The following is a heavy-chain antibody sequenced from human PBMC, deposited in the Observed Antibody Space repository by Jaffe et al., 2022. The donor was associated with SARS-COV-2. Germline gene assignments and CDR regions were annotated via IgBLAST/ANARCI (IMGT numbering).Heavy chain of an antibody. V-gene: IGHV4-39*01. CDR3: ARLDVVAVPSDY. Sequence: QLQLQESGPRLVKPAETLSLTCTVSGDSIISRSYYWGWIRQPPGKGLEWIGSIHHSGSTYYNSSLNSRVTISVDTSNNQFSLKLTSVTAADTAVYYCARLDVVAVPSDYWGQGILVTVSS. J-gene: IGHJ4*02. CDR2: IHHSGST. D-gene: IGHD2-15*01. CDR1: GDSIISRSYY.